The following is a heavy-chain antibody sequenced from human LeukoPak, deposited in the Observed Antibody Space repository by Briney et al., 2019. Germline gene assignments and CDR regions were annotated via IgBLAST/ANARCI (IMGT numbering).Heavy chain of an antibody. J-gene: IGHJ3*02. CDR3: ARAQSYRGAFDI. V-gene: IGHV3-21*01. CDR1: GFTFSSYA. CDR2: ISSSSSYI. Sequence: GGSLRLSCAASGFTFSSYAMSWVRQAPGKGLEWVSSISSSSSYIYYADSVKGRFTISRDNAKNSLYLQMNSLRAEDTAVYYCARAQSYRGAFDIWGQGTMVTVSS. D-gene: IGHD1-26*01.